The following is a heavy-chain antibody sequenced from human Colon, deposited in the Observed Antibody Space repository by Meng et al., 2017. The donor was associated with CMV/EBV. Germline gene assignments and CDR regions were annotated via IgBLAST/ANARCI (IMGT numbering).Heavy chain of an antibody. V-gene: IGHV1-2*06. D-gene: IGHD3-16*01. CDR2: IHPNTGAT. J-gene: IGHJ4*02. CDR3: ARGAEYGHQTLVW. Sequence: QVQLAQSGAEVKKPGASVKVSCKASGYTFTDHYLHWVRQAPGQGLEWMGRIHPNTGATDYAQEFRGRVTMTRDTSINTAYLDLSWLRSDDTAVYYCARGAEYGHQTLVWWGLGALVTVSS. CDR1: GYTFTDHY.